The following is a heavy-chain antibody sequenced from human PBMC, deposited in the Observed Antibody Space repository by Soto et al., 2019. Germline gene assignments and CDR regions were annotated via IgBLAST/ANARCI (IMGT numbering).Heavy chain of an antibody. V-gene: IGHV3-15*01. CDR3: TTYGVVPAARSDYYYMDV. D-gene: IGHD2-2*01. CDR2: IKSKTDGGTT. Sequence: GGSLRLSCAASGFTFSNAWMSWVRQAPGKGLEWVGHIKSKTDGGTTDYAAPVKGRFTISRDDSKNMLYLQMNSLKTEDTAVYYCTTYGVVPAARSDYYYMDVWGKGTTVSVSS. J-gene: IGHJ6*03. CDR1: GFTFSNAW.